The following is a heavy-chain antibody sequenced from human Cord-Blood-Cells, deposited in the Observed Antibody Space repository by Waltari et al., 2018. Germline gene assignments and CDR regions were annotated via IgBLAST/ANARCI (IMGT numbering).Heavy chain of an antibody. J-gene: IGHJ4*02. CDR2: INHSGST. CDR3: ARVRDSGSYYYLYYFDY. V-gene: IGHV4-34*01. CDR1: GGSFSGYY. Sequence: QVQLQQWGAGLLKPSETLSLTCAVYGGSFSGYYWSWIRQPPGKGLEWIGEINHSGSTNYTPSLKSRVTISVDTSKNQFSLKLSSVIAADTAVYYCARVRDSGSYYYLYYFDYWGQGTLVTVSS. D-gene: IGHD1-26*01.